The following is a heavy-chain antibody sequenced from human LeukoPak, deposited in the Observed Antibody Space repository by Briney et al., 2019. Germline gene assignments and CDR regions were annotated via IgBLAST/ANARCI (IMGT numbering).Heavy chain of an antibody. J-gene: IGHJ4*02. CDR1: GFSFSSYS. CDR2: ISSSSSYI. Sequence: GGSLRLSCAASGFSFSSYSMNWVRQAPGKGLEWVSSISSSSSYIYYADSVKGRFTISRDNAKNSLYLQMNSLRAEDTAVYYCASSPRGTSPYFFDSWGQGTLVTVPS. CDR3: ASSPRGTSPYFFDS. V-gene: IGHV3-21*01. D-gene: IGHD3-16*01.